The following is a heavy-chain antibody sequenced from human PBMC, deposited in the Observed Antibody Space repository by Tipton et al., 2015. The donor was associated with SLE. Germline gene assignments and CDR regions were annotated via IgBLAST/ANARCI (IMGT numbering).Heavy chain of an antibody. V-gene: IGHV3-53*05. D-gene: IGHD1-26*01. CDR1: GFTFSSYS. CDR2: IYKTGGT. Sequence: SLRLSCAASGFTFSSYSMNWVRQAPGKGLEWVSLIYKTGGTHYADSVEGRFTISRDNFNNTLYLQMNSLKPEDTAIYYCARIVDNGSDLWGQGTMVTVSS. J-gene: IGHJ3*01. CDR3: ARIVDNGSDL.